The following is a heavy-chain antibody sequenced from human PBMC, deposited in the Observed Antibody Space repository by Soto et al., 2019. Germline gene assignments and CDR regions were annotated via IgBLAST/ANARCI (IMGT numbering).Heavy chain of an antibody. J-gene: IGHJ6*02. CDR3: ARGLYGSASWCYYGMDV. CDR1: GFTVSGNY. V-gene: IGHV3-53*01. Sequence: EVQLVESGGGMIQPGGSLRLSCAASGFTVSGNYMSWVRQALGKGLEWVSVIYSDGGTDYADSVKGRFTISRDNSKNTLYLKMNSLRAEDTAVFYCARGLYGSASWCYYGMDVWGQGTTVTVSS. D-gene: IGHD3-10*01. CDR2: IYSDGGT.